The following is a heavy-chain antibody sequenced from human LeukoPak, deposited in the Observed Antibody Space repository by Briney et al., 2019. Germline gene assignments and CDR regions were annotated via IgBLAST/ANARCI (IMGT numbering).Heavy chain of an antibody. CDR2: ISYGENNK. Sequence: PGGSLRLSCAASGFTFSAYPMPWVRQAPGKGLEWVALISYGENNKYYADSVKGRFTISRDNSKNTLYLQMTSLRAEDTAVYYCARSPYNRNGKPDYFTDYWGQGTLVTVSS. D-gene: IGHD4-17*01. V-gene: IGHV3-30-3*01. CDR1: GFTFSAYP. J-gene: IGHJ4*02. CDR3: ARSPYNRNGKPDYFTDY.